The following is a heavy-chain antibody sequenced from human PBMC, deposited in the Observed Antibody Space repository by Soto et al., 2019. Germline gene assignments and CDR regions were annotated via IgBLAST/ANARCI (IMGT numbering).Heavy chain of an antibody. CDR2: INHSGCT. CDR1: CGSFSGYY. CDR3: ARTSRFDC. V-gene: IGHV4-34*01. Sequence: QVQLQQWGAGLLKPSETLSLTCAVYCGSFSGYYWSWIRQPPGKGLEWIGEINHSGCTNYNPSLNSRVTMTVDTSKNQFSLKLSSVTAADTAVYYCARTSRFDCWVQGTLITVSS. D-gene: IGHD6-6*01. J-gene: IGHJ4*02.